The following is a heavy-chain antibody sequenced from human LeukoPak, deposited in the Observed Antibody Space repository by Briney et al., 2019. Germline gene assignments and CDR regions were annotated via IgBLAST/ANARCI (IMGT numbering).Heavy chain of an antibody. D-gene: IGHD5-18*01. J-gene: IGHJ3*02. CDR3: GRVRGYSYGSDAFDM. Sequence: SETLSLTCAVYGGSFSGYYWSWLRQPPGKGLEWFGKINHSGSNNYNQSLERRVTISVATSKKQFSLMLSYVIAADTAAFYFGRVRGYSYGSDAFDMSGEGRM. CDR1: GGSFSGYY. V-gene: IGHV4-34*01. CDR2: INHSGSN.